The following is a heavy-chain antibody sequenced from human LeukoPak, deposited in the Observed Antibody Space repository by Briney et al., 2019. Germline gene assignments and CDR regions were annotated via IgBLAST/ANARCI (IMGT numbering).Heavy chain of an antibody. CDR1: GFTFSSYA. D-gene: IGHD3-9*01. V-gene: IGHV3-30*04. J-gene: IGHJ4*02. Sequence: PGWSLRLSCAASGFTFSSYAMHWVRQAPGKGLEWVAVISYDGSNKDYADSVKGRFTISRDNSKNTMYLQMNSLRAEDTAVYYCAKDMVLYYDILTGYLADYWGQGTLVTVSS. CDR2: ISYDGSNK. CDR3: AKDMVLYYDILTGYLADY.